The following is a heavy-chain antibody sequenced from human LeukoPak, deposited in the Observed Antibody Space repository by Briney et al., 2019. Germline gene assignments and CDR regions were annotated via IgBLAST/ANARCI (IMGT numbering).Heavy chain of an antibody. CDR2: IRSKGNNYAT. V-gene: IGHV3-73*01. D-gene: IGHD5-18*01. Sequence: GGSLRLSCAASGFTFSGSAMHWVRQASGKGLGWVGRIRSKGNNYATTFAASVKGRFTMSRDDSKNTAYLQMNSLETEDTAVYYCSTTYGNVDTAMALGYWGQGTLVTVSS. CDR1: GFTFSGSA. J-gene: IGHJ4*02. CDR3: STTYGNVDTAMALGY.